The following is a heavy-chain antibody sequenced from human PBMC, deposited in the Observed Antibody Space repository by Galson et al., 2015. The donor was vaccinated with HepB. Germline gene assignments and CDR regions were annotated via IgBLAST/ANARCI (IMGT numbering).Heavy chain of an antibody. J-gene: IGHJ4*02. Sequence: SGYMFTSNAMHWVRQAPGQRLEWMGWIHAGNGNTRYSQKFQGRVTITRDTSASTAYMELSSLRSEDTAVYYCARSSTVVTRGLDYWGQGTLVTVSS. CDR2: IHAGNGNT. CDR1: GYMFTSNA. CDR3: ARSSTVVTRGLDY. V-gene: IGHV1-3*01. D-gene: IGHD4-23*01.